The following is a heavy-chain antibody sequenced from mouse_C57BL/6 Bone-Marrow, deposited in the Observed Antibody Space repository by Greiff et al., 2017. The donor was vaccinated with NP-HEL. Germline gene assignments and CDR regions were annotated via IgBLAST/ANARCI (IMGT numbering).Heavy chain of an antibody. Sequence: QVQLQQPGAELVKPGASVKLSCKASGYTFTSYWMHWVKQRPGQGLEWIGMIHPNSGSTNYNEKFKSKATLTVDKSSSTAYMQLRSLTSEDSAVYDCARRPHDYLYAMDYGGQGTSVTVSS. CDR2: IHPNSGST. V-gene: IGHV1-64*01. J-gene: IGHJ4*01. CDR3: ARRPHDYLYAMDY. CDR1: GYTFTSYW. D-gene: IGHD2-4*01.